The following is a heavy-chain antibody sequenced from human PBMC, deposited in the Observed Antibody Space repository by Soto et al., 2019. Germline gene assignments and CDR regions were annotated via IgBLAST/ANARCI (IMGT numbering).Heavy chain of an antibody. Sequence: GASVKVSCKASGGTFSSYASSWVRQAPGQGLEWMGGIIPIFGTANYAQKFQGRVTITADESTSTAYMELSSLRSEDTAVYYCARAGGLIRYFDWLSYYFDYWGQGTLVTVSS. D-gene: IGHD3-9*01. CDR2: IIPIFGTA. CDR1: GGTFSSYA. CDR3: ARAGGLIRYFDWLSYYFDY. V-gene: IGHV1-69*13. J-gene: IGHJ4*02.